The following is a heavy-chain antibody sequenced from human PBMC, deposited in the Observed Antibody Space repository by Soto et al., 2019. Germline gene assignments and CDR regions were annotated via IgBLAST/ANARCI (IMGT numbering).Heavy chain of an antibody. CDR1: GFLFNNYG. V-gene: IGHV3-43*01. CDR2: ISWDGGSI. Sequence: GGSLRLSCAASGFLFNNYGMHWVRQAPGKGLEWISLISWDGGSIDYADSIKGRFTVSRDNSKTSLYLHMHSLTSDDTAFYFCAKEGNGGSSLDSWGQGTLVTVSS. CDR3: AKEGNGGSSLDS. J-gene: IGHJ5*01. D-gene: IGHD2-15*01.